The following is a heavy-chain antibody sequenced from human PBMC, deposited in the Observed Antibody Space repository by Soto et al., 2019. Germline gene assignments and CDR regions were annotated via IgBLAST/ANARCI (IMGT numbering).Heavy chain of an antibody. Sequence: EVQLVESGGGLVKPGGSLRLSCAASGFTFSNYNMNWVCQAPGKGLEWVSSISSSTSYIYYADSVKGRFTISRDNAKNSLYLQMNSLRAEDTAVYYCARVVDYYDPYYYYGMDVWGQGTTVTVSS. J-gene: IGHJ6*02. CDR1: GFTFSNYN. CDR3: ARVVDYYDPYYYYGMDV. CDR2: ISSSTSYI. D-gene: IGHD3-22*01. V-gene: IGHV3-21*01.